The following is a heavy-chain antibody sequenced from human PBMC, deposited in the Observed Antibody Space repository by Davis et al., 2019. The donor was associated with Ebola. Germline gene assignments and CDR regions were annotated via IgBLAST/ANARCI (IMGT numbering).Heavy chain of an antibody. CDR2: ISPYNGDT. V-gene: IGHV1-18*01. Sequence: ASVKVSCKTSGYTFTNHGINWVRQAPGHGPEWMGWISPYNGDTNYAQKLQGRVTMTTETSTRTAYMELRSLRSDDTAVYYCAKVIVVVVSALYFYGMDVWGQGTTVTVSS. CDR3: AKVIVVVVSALYFYGMDV. D-gene: IGHD2-15*01. J-gene: IGHJ6*02. CDR1: GYTFTNHG.